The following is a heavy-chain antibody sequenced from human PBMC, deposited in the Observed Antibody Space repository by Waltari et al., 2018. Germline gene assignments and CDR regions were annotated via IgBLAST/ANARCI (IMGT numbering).Heavy chain of an antibody. J-gene: IGHJ4*02. D-gene: IGHD6-13*01. CDR1: GFIFSTYW. CDR2: INSDGSST. CDR3: VRENIAAAGLES. V-gene: IGHV3-74*01. Sequence: EVQLVESGGGLVQPGGSLRLSCVASGFIFSTYWMDWVREAPGKGLVLGSRINSDGSSTTYADSVKGQFTISRDNAKNTLYLHMSSLRAEDTAVYYCVRENIAAAGLESWGQGTLFTVSS.